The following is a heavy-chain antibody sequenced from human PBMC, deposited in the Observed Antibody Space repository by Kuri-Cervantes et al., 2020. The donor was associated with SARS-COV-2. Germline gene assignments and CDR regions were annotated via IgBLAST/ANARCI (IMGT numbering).Heavy chain of an antibody. J-gene: IGHJ4*02. V-gene: IGHV4-39*01. D-gene: IGHD6-19*01. Sequence: SETLSLTCTVSGASISSSTYYWGWIRQSPGKGLEWLGSIYESGDTYYSSSLKSRLRLSVDTSKNQFSLKLSSVTAADTAVYYCARHARGWYRDDYWGQGTLVTVSS. CDR2: IYESGDT. CDR1: GASISSSTYY. CDR3: ARHARGWYRDDY.